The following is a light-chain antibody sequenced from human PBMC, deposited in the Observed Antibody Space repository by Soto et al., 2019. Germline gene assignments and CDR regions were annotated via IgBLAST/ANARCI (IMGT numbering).Light chain of an antibody. V-gene: IGKV3-15*01. Sequence: EIVMTQSPATLSVSPGERAPLSCRASQSVSSNLAWYHQKPGQAPRRLIHGASTRATGIPARFSGSGSGTEFTLTISSLQSEDFAVYYCQQYNNWPTLTFGGGTKVESK. CDR1: QSVSSN. J-gene: IGKJ4*01. CDR3: QQYNNWPTLT. CDR2: GAS.